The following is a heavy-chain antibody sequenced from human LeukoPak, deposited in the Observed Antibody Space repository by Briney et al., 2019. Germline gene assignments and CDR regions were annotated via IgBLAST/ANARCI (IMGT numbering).Heavy chain of an antibody. Sequence: GGSLRLSCAASGFTFSSYSMNWVRQAPGKGLEWVSSISSSSSYIYYADSVKGRFTISRDNTRNSLSLQMNSLRAEDTAVYYCARGGGYYYYYMDVWGKGTTVTVSS. CDR1: GFTFSSYS. D-gene: IGHD3-16*01. V-gene: IGHV3-21*01. J-gene: IGHJ6*03. CDR3: ARGGGYYYYYMDV. CDR2: ISSSSSYI.